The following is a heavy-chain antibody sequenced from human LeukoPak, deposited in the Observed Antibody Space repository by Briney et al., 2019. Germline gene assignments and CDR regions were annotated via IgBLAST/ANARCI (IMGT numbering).Heavy chain of an antibody. D-gene: IGHD3-16*01. CDR1: GGSISSYY. CDR3: ARHSPINAYLLDY. J-gene: IGHJ4*02. Sequence: SETLSLTCTVSGGSISSYYWSWIRQPPGKGLGWIGYISYSGSTHYNPSLKSRVTISVDTSKNQFSLKLSSVTAADTAVYYCARHSPINAYLLDYWGQGTLVTVSS. CDR2: ISYSGST. V-gene: IGHV4-59*08.